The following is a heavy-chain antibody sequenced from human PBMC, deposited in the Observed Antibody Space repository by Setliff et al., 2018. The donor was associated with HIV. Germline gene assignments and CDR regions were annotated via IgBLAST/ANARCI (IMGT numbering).Heavy chain of an antibody. Sequence: PSETLSLTCAVSGYSISSGYYWGWIRQTPGKGLEWIGYMSYSGSTYYNPSLKSRIIMSVDTSKNQFSLKLSSVTAADTALYYCARSDSYCAGDCYGVDGVDAFDIWGQGTMVTVSS. CDR3: ARSDSYCAGDCYGVDGVDAFDI. V-gene: IGHV4-38-2*01. D-gene: IGHD2-21*02. CDR1: GYSISSGYY. J-gene: IGHJ3*02. CDR2: MSYSGST.